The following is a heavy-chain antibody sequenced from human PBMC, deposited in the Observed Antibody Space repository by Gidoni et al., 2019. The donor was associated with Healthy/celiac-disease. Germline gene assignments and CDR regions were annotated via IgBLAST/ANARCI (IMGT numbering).Heavy chain of an antibody. V-gene: IGHV1-69*01. CDR2: IIPIFGTA. J-gene: IGHJ6*02. D-gene: IGHD3-16*01. Sequence: QVQLVQSGAEVKKPGSSVKVSCKASGGTFSSYATSWVRQAPGQGLEWMGGIIPIFGTANYAQKFQGRVTITADESTSTAYMELSSLRSEDTAVYYCARDLRSDYYYYYGMDVWGQGTTVTVSS. CDR1: GGTFSSYA. CDR3: ARDLRSDYYYYYGMDV.